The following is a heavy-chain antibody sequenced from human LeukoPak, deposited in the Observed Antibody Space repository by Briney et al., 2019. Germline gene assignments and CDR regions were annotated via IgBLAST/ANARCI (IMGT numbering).Heavy chain of an antibody. Sequence: SETLSLTCAVYGGSFSGYYCSWIRQSPGKGLEWIGEINHSGSTNYNPSLKSRVIISVDTSKNQFSLKLSSVTAADTAVYYCARSIAAAGNDFDYWGQGTLVTVSS. CDR2: INHSGST. J-gene: IGHJ4*02. CDR1: GGSFSGYY. V-gene: IGHV4-34*01. CDR3: ARSIAAAGNDFDY. D-gene: IGHD6-13*01.